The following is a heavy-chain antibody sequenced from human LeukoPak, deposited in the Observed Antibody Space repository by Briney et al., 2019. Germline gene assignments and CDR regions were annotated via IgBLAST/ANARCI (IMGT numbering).Heavy chain of an antibody. Sequence: GGSLRLSCAGSGVTFSSYPLHRGPQAPGEGLEWRALISFDVRHKFYTDSVSGGLTISRDNSENMFYLQMNSLTSDDTAIYYRPRARDHALREQALVTSFYLYAMDGWVQGGAVTVS. D-gene: IGHD1-14*01. V-gene: IGHV3-30*04. CDR3: PRARDHALREQALVTSFYLYAMDG. CDR1: GVTFSSYP. CDR2: ISFDVRHK. J-gene: IGHJ6*02.